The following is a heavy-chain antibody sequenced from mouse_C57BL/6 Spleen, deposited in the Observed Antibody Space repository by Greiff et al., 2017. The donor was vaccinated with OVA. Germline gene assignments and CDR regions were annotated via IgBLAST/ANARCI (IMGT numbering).Heavy chain of an antibody. CDR3: ARSITTVAGYCDV. Sequence: QVQLKESGPELVKPGASVKISCKASGYAFSSSWMNWVKQRPGKGLEWIGRIYPGDGDTNYNGKFKGKATLTADKSSSTAYMQLSSLTSEDSAVYFCARSITTVAGYCDVWGTGTTVTVSS. CDR1: GYAFSSSW. CDR2: IYPGDGDT. J-gene: IGHJ1*03. D-gene: IGHD1-1*01. V-gene: IGHV1-82*01.